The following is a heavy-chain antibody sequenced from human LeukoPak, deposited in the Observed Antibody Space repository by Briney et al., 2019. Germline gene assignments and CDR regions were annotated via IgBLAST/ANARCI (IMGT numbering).Heavy chain of an antibody. D-gene: IGHD1-26*01. V-gene: IGHV3-23*01. CDR2: IRGSGGAT. J-gene: IGHJ4*02. CDR1: GFTFSSYP. CDR3: GKYLRTAVGANDY. Sequence: PGGSLRLSCTPSGFTFSSYPMNWLRQAPGKGLEWVSVIRGSGGATFYGDSVQGRFTISRDNSRDTLYLQMNSLRAEDTAVYYCGKYLRTAVGANDYWGQGTLVTVSS.